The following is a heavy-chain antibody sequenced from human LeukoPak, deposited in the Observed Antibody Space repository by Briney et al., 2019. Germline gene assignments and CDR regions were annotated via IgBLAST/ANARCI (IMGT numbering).Heavy chain of an antibody. D-gene: IGHD6-19*01. CDR3: ARAEFAVASLYYFDY. CDR2: ISSNSSYT. V-gene: IGHV3-11*06. J-gene: IGHJ4*02. Sequence: PGGSLRLSCAASGFTFSDYYMSWIRQAPGKGLEWVSYISSNSSYTNYADSVKGRFTISRDNAKNSLYLQMNSLRAEDTAVYYCARAEFAVASLYYFDYWGQGTLVTVSS. CDR1: GFTFSDYY.